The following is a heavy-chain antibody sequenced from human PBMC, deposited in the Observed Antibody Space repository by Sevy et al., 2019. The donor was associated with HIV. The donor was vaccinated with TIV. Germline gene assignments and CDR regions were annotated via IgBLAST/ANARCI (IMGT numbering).Heavy chain of an antibody. CDR1: GYTFTSYG. V-gene: IGHV1-18*01. D-gene: IGHD3-3*01. Sequence: ASVKVSCKASGYTFTSYGISWVRQAPGQGLEWMGWISAYNGNTNYAQKLQGRVTMTTDTSTSTAYMELRSLRSDDTAVYYCARGHTRLQYYDFWSGKADSFDYWGQGTLVTVSS. J-gene: IGHJ4*02. CDR3: ARGHTRLQYYDFWSGKADSFDY. CDR2: ISAYNGNT.